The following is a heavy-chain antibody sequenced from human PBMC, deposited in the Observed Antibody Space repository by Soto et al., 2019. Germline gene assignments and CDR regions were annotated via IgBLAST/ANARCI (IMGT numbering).Heavy chain of an antibody. Sequence: GGSRRLSCAGSGFTFSSYGMSWVRQAPGKGLEWVSGISVSGTSTYYADSVKGRFTISRDNSKNTLYLQMKRLRAEDTALYYCAKDWTRGSGGYPDYFDYWGQGTLVTVSS. CDR1: GFTFSSYG. CDR2: ISVSGTST. CDR3: AKDWTRGSGGYPDYFDY. J-gene: IGHJ4*02. V-gene: IGHV3-23*01. D-gene: IGHD3-10*01.